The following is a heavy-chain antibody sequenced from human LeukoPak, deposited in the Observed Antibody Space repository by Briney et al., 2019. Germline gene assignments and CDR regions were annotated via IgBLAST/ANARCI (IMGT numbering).Heavy chain of an antibody. V-gene: IGHV4-61*01. J-gene: IGHJ4*02. CDR3: ARGAVGATTLRSGYFDY. D-gene: IGHD1-26*01. CDR2: IYYSGST. Sequence: SETLSLTCTVSGGSVSSGSYYWSWIRQPPGKRLEWIGYIYYSGSTNYNPSLKSRVTISVDTSKNQFSLKLSSVTAADTAVYYCARGAVGATTLRSGYFDYWGQGTLVTVSS. CDR1: GGSVSSGSYY.